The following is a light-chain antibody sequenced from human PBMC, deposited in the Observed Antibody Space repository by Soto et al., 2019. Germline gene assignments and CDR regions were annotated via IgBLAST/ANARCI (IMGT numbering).Light chain of an antibody. CDR1: QSISTNY. V-gene: IGKV3-20*01. CDR2: GAF. CDR3: HQYGSSWT. Sequence: EIVLTQSPGTLSLSPGERATLSCRASQSISTNYLAWYQQKPGQAPRLLMYGAFRRATGIPDRFSGSGSGTDFTLTISRLEPEDFAVYFCHQYGSSWTFGQGTKV. J-gene: IGKJ1*01.